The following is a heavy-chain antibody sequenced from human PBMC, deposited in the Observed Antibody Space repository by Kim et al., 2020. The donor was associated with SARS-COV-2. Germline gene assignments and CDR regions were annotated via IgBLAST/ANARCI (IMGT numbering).Heavy chain of an antibody. D-gene: IGHD6-13*01. V-gene: IGHV3-7*01. Sequence: GGSLRLSCAASGFTFSSYWMSWVRQAPGKGLEWVANIKQDGSEKYYVDSVKGRFTISRDNAKNSLYLQMNSLRAEDTAVYYCARDMGWQQLVWGDAFDIWGQGTMVTVSS. CDR2: IKQDGSEK. CDR3: ARDMGWQQLVWGDAFDI. J-gene: IGHJ3*02. CDR1: GFTFSSYW.